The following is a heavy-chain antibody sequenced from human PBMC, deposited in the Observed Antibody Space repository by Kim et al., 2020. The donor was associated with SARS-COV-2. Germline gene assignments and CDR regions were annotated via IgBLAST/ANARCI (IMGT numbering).Heavy chain of an antibody. J-gene: IGHJ6*03. V-gene: IGHV4-34*01. CDR3: ARGRSGSPSLYYYYYMDV. CDR2: INHSGST. CDR1: GGSFSGYY. Sequence: SETLSLTCAVYGGSFSGYYWSWIRQPPGKGLEWIGEINHSGSTNYNPSLKSRVTISVDTSKNQFSLKLSSVTAADTAVYYCARGRSGSPSLYYYYYMDV. D-gene: IGHD6-6*01.